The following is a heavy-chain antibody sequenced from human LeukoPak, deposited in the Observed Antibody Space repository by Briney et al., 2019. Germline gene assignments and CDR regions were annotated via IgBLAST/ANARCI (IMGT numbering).Heavy chain of an antibody. V-gene: IGHV3-30*02. CDR2: IRYDGSNK. Sequence: PGGSLRLSCAASGFTFSSYGMHWVRQAPGKGLEWVAFIRYDGSNKYYADSVKGRFTISRDNAKNSLYLQMNSLRAEDTAVYYCARGWIQLWHAFDIWGQGTMVTVSS. CDR3: ARGWIQLWHAFDI. J-gene: IGHJ3*02. CDR1: GFTFSSYG. D-gene: IGHD5-18*01.